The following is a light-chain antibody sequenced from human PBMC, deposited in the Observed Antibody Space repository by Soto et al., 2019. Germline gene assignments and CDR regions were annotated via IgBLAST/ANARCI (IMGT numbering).Light chain of an antibody. J-gene: IGKJ4*01. CDR1: QSVSSTY. V-gene: IGKV3-20*01. CDR3: QHYGSLVLT. Sequence: EIVLTQSPGTLSLSPGERATLSCRASQSVSSTYFAWYQQKPGQAPRLLIYGASSRATGIPDRFSGSGSGTDFTLTISRLEPEYFAVYYCQHYGSLVLTFGGGTKVEIK. CDR2: GAS.